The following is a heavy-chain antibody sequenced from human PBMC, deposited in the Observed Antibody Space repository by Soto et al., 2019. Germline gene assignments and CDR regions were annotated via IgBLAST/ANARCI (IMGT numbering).Heavy chain of an antibody. V-gene: IGHV4-4*02. CDR1: GGSISSSNW. CDR2: IYHSGST. D-gene: IGHD3-10*01. CDR3: ARDKARYYYGSGSSTLFHY. J-gene: IGHJ4*02. Sequence: QVQLQESGPGLVKPSGTLSLTCAVSGGSISSSNWWDWVRQPPGQGLEWIGEIYHSGSTNYNPSLKSRVTISVDKSTNQFSLKLRSVTAADTAVYYCARDKARYYYGSGSSTLFHYWGQGTLVTVSS.